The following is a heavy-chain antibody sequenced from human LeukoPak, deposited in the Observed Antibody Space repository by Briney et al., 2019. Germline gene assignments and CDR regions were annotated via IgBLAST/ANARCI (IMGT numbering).Heavy chain of an antibody. D-gene: IGHD6-19*01. CDR1: GFTFSSYG. J-gene: IGHJ4*02. V-gene: IGHV3-33*01. CDR3: ARDRSSGWYGAEY. Sequence: GGSLRLSCAASGFTFSSYGMHWVRQAPGKGLEWVALIWYDGSYKYYVDSVKGRFTISRDNSKNTLYLQMHSLRAEDTAVYYCARDRSSGWYGAEYWGQGTLVTVSS. CDR2: IWYDGSYK.